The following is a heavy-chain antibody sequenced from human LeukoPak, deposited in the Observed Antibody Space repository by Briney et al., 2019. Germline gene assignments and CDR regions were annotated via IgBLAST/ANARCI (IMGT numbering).Heavy chain of an antibody. V-gene: IGHV1-24*01. CDR2: FDPEDGET. D-gene: IGHD4/OR15-4a*01. Sequence: ASVKVSCKVSGYTLTELSMHWVRQAPGKGLEWMGGFDPEDGETIYAQKFQGRVTMTEDTPTDTAYMELSSLRSEDTAVYYCATASSYGAHYFDYWGQGTLVTVSS. CDR1: GYTLTELS. CDR3: ATASSYGAHYFDY. J-gene: IGHJ4*02.